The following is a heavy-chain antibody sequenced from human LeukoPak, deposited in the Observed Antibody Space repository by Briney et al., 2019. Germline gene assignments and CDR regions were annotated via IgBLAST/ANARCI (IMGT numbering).Heavy chain of an antibody. CDR2: IYSGGST. CDR3: ARGIAVAGTGNWFDP. D-gene: IGHD6-19*01. V-gene: IGHV3-53*01. CDR1: GFTVSSNY. Sequence: SGGSVRLSCAASGFTVSSNYMSWVRQAPGKGLEWVSVIYSGGSTYYADSVKGRFTISRDNSKNTLYLQMNSLRAEDTAVYYCARGIAVAGTGNWFDPWGQGTLVTVSS. J-gene: IGHJ5*02.